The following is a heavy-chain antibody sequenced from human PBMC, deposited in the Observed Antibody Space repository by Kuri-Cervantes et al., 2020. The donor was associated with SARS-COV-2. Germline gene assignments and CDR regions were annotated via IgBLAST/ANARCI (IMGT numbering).Heavy chain of an antibody. J-gene: IGHJ2*01. V-gene: IGHV3-23*01. D-gene: IGHD4-17*01. Sequence: GGSLRLSCAASGFTFSSYAMSWVRQAPGKGLEWVSAISGSGGSTYYAGSVKGRFTISRDNSKNTLYLQMNSLRAEDTAVYYCARNPTYGDYPYWYFDLWGRGTLVTVSS. CDR3: ARNPTYGDYPYWYFDL. CDR2: ISGSGGST. CDR1: GFTFSSYA.